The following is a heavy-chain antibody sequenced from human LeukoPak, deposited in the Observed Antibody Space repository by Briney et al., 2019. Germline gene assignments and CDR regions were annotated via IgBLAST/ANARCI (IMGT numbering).Heavy chain of an antibody. D-gene: IGHD4-23*01. Sequence: GGSLRLSCAAFGFTFSSYEMNWVRQAPGKGLEWVSYISSSGSTIYYADSVKGRFTISRDNAKNSLYLQMNSLRAEDTAVYYCARDSGRNYRGAFDIWGQGTMVTVSS. CDR1: GFTFSSYE. J-gene: IGHJ3*02. CDR2: ISSSGSTI. V-gene: IGHV3-48*03. CDR3: ARDSGRNYRGAFDI.